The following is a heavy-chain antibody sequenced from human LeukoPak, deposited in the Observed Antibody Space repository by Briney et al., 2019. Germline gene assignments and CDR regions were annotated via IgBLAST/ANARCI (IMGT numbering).Heavy chain of an antibody. CDR1: GFIFSNYY. V-gene: IGHV3-74*01. CDR3: GRGKSPAAVDD. Sequence: PGGSLRLSCAASGFIFSNYYMHWVRQAPGKVLVWVSNINGDGSNVNYADSVKGRFTISRDNAKNTLYLQMNSLRVEDTALYYCGRGKSPAAVDDWGQGTLVTVPS. CDR2: INGDGSNV. D-gene: IGHD2-2*01. J-gene: IGHJ4*02.